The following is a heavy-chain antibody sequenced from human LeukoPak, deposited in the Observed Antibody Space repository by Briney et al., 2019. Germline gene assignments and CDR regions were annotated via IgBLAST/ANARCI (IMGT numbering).Heavy chain of an antibody. J-gene: IGHJ4*02. CDR1: GYSFTSYW. D-gene: IGHD3-22*01. CDR3: ARLGLYDTSGFYHPLDY. Sequence: GESLKISCKGSGYSFTSYWIGWVRQMPGKGLEWMGIIYPGDSDTRYSPSFQGQVTISADKSISTAYLQWSSLKDSDTAMYYCARLGLYDTSGFYHPLDYWGQGALVTVSS. CDR2: IYPGDSDT. V-gene: IGHV5-51*01.